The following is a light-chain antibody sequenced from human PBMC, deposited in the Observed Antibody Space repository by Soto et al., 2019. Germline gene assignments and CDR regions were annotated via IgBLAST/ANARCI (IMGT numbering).Light chain of an antibody. CDR2: DAS. Sequence: EFVWTQSPGTLSLSPGERATLSCRASQTVRNNYLAWYQQKPGQAPRLLIYDASSRATGIPDRFSGGGSGTDFTLTISRLEPEDFAVYYCQQFSSYPLTFGGGTRWIS. CDR1: QTVRNNY. V-gene: IGKV3-20*01. J-gene: IGKJ4*01. CDR3: QQFSSYPLT.